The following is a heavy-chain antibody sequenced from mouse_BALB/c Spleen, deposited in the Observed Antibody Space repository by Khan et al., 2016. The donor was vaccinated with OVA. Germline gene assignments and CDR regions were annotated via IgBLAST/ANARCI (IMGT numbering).Heavy chain of an antibody. CDR1: GFSLSNYG. CDR2: IWAGGST. CDR3: ARNREPDYFDY. V-gene: IGHV2-9*02. J-gene: IGHJ2*01. Sequence: QVQLKESGPGLVAPSQSLSITCTVSGFSLSNYGVHWVRQPPGKGLEWLGIIWAGGSTNYNSALMSRLSISKDNSKSQVFLKMNSLQTDDTAIYFCARNREPDYFDYWGQGTTLTVSS.